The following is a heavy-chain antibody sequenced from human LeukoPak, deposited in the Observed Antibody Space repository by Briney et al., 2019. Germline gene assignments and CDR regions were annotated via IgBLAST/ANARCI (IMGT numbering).Heavy chain of an antibody. CDR2: IYYSGST. V-gene: IGHV4-39*01. J-gene: IGHJ4*02. CDR3: ARHGTAMVPYDY. D-gene: IGHD5-18*01. CDR1: GGSISSSNYY. Sequence: PSEALSLTCTVSGGSISSSNYYWGWIRQPPGRGLEWIGSIYYSGSTYYNPSLKSRITISVDTSKNQFSLKLSSVTAADTAVYYCARHGTAMVPYDYWGQGTLVTVSS.